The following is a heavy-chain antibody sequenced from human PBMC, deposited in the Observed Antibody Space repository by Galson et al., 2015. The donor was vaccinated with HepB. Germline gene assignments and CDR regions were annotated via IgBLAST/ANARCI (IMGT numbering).Heavy chain of an antibody. J-gene: IGHJ6*02. V-gene: IGHV3-30*18. CDR2: ISYDGSNK. Sequence: SLRLSCAASGFTFSSYGMHWVRQAPGKGLEWVAVISYDGSNKYYADSVKGRFTISRDNSKNTLYLQMNSLRAEDTAVYYCAKDVGMAASYYYYYGMDVWGQGTTVTVSS. CDR1: GFTFSSYG. D-gene: IGHD5-24*01. CDR3: AKDVGMAASYYYYYGMDV.